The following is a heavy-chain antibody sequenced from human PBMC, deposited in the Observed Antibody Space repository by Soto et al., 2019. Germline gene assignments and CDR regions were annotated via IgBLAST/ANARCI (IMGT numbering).Heavy chain of an antibody. CDR2: INHSGST. V-gene: IGHV4-34*01. CDR1: GGSFSGYY. J-gene: IGHJ4*02. D-gene: IGHD5-12*01. Sequence: QVQLQQWGAGLLKPSETLSLTCAVYGGSFSGYYWSWIRQPPGKGLEWIGEINHSGSTNYNPSLKSRVTISVDTSKNQFSLKLSSVTAADTAVYYCARGLGLRMTGRIDYWGQGTLVTVSS. CDR3: ARGLGLRMTGRIDY.